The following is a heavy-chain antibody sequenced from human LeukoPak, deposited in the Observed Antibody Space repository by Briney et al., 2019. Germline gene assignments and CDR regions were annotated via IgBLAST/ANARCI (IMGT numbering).Heavy chain of an antibody. CDR3: ARYARTPDN. V-gene: IGHV3-7*05. D-gene: IGHD2-2*01. Sequence: GGSLRLSCAASGFTLSSSWMTWARRAPGKGLEWVANIKEDGSEKYYVDSVKGRFTISRDNAKNSLYLQMNSLRAEDTAVYYCARYARTPDNWGQGTLVTVSS. J-gene: IGHJ4*02. CDR1: GFTLSSSW. CDR2: IKEDGSEK.